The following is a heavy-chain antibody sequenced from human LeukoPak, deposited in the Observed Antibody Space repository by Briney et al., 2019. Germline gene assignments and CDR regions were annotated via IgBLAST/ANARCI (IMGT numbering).Heavy chain of an antibody. CDR3: ARERTCGGSSCVAYYFDS. V-gene: IGHV3-21*01. CDR2: ISASSSYI. J-gene: IGHJ4*02. Sequence: SGGSLRLSCAASGVTFSNDGMDGVRQAPGQGLEGVSSISASSSYIWYADSVKGRFTISRDNAKSSLYLQMARLRDEDTAVYYCARERTCGGSSCVAYYFDSWGQGTLVTVSS. CDR1: GVTFSNDG. D-gene: IGHD2-2*01.